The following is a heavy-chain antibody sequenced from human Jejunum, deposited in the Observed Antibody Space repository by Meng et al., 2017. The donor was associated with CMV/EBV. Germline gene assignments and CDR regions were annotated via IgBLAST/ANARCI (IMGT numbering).Heavy chain of an antibody. CDR2: ISSTSTYI. J-gene: IGHJ6*02. D-gene: IGHD2-2*01. CDR3: ANQLPWNYYYGMDL. CDR1: GFSFSSFN. V-gene: IGHV3-21*01. Sequence: GFSFSSFNMNWVRQAPGKGLEWVASISSTSTYIYYADSLKGRFAISRDNAKNSLFLQMNSLRAEDTAVYYCANQLPWNYYYGMDLWGQGTRVTVSS.